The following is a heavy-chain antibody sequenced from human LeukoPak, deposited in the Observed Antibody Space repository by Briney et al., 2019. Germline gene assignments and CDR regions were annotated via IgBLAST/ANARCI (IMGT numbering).Heavy chain of an antibody. CDR3: ARGDMGSGWYYYYGMDV. CDR2: IYYSGST. J-gene: IGHJ6*02. Sequence: SETLSLTCAVYGGSFSGYYWSWIRQPPGKGLEWIGYIYYSGSTNYNPSLKSRVTISVDTSKNQFSLKLSSVTAADTAVYYRARGDMGSGWYYYYGMDVWGQGTTVTVSS. V-gene: IGHV4-59*08. D-gene: IGHD6-19*01. CDR1: GGSFSGYY.